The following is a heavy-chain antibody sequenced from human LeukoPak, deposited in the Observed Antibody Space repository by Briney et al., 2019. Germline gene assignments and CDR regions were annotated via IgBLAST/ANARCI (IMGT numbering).Heavy chain of an antibody. V-gene: IGHV1-24*01. D-gene: IGHD3-10*01. J-gene: IGHJ4*02. CDR3: ARDRGVPAVLDY. CDR1: GYSLRELN. Sequence: ASVKVSCKVSGYSLRELNMHWLRQAPGKGPEWMGGFNPEEGETVYAQKFQGRVTMTEDTSTDTAYMELSSLTSEDTAVYYCARDRGVPAVLDYWGQGTLITVSS. CDR2: FNPEEGET.